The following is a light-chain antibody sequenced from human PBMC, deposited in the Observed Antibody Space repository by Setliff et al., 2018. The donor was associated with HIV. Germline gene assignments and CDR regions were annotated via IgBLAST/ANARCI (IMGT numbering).Light chain of an antibody. V-gene: IGLV2-11*01. CDR3: CSYAGSSNYV. J-gene: IGLJ1*01. CDR1: SSDVGGYNY. Sequence: QSVLTQPRSVSGYPGQPVTISCTGTSSDVGGYNYVSWYQQHPGKAPKLMIYDVSKRPSGVPDRFSGSKSGNTASLTIYGLQAEDEADYYCCSYAGSSNYVFGTGTKV. CDR2: DVS.